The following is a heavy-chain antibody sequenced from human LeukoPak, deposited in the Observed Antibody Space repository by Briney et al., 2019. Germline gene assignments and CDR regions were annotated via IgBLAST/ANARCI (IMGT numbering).Heavy chain of an antibody. Sequence: GGSLRLSCAASGFTFSSYAMSWVRQAPGKGLEWVSAISGSGGSTYYADSVKGRFTISRDNSKNTLYLQMNSLRAEDTAVYYCAKGGLVVIGNGGPFDIWGQGTTVTVSS. D-gene: IGHD3-22*01. V-gene: IGHV3-23*01. CDR1: GFTFSSYA. CDR2: ISGSGGST. J-gene: IGHJ3*02. CDR3: AKGGLVVIGNGGPFDI.